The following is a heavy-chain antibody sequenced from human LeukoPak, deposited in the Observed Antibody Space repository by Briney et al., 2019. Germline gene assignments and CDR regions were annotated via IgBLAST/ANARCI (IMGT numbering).Heavy chain of an antibody. J-gene: IGHJ4*02. CDR3: AKAMTTVTTKAPNFDY. CDR2: ISGSGGST. Sequence: PGGSLRLSCAASGFTFGSYAMSWVRQAPGKGLEWVSAISGSGGSTYYADSVKGRFTISRDNSKNTLYLQMNSLRAEDTAVYYCAKAMTTVTTKAPNFDYWGQGTLVTVSS. V-gene: IGHV3-23*01. D-gene: IGHD4-17*01. CDR1: GFTFGSYA.